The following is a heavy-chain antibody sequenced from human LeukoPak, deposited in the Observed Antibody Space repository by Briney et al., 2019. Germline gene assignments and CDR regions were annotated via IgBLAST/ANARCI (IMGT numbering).Heavy chain of an antibody. Sequence: SETLSLTCTVSGGSISSYYWSWIRQPPGKGLEWIGYIYYSGSTNYNPSLKSRVTISVDTSKNQCSLKLSSVTAADTAVYYCARDRLDSSGYYRYDAFDIWGQGTMVTVSS. J-gene: IGHJ3*02. CDR1: GGSISSYY. CDR2: IYYSGST. D-gene: IGHD3-22*01. V-gene: IGHV4-59*01. CDR3: ARDRLDSSGYYRYDAFDI.